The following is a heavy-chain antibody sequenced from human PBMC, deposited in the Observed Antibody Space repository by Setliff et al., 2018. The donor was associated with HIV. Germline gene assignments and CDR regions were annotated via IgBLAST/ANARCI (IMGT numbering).Heavy chain of an antibody. J-gene: IGHJ3*01. V-gene: IGHV1-69*05. D-gene: IGHD1-26*01. CDR1: AGSFSIFA. Sequence: ASVKVSCKSSAGSFSIFAINWVRQAPGQGLEWMGGMMTIFSTTNYARKFQGRVTITTDESAGTAYMELSNLRSEDTAVYYCATEGAGGSYQRASALDVWGQGTMVTVSS. CDR2: MMTIFSTT. CDR3: ATEGAGGSYQRASALDV.